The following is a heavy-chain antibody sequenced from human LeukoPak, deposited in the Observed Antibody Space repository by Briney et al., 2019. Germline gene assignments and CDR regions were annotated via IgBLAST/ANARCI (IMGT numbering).Heavy chain of an antibody. CDR2: ITGSGDNT. CDR1: GFTFSSYA. Sequence: GGSLRLSCAASGFTFSSYAMSWVRQALGKGLEWVSTITGSGDNTYYTDSVKGRFTFSRDNSKSTLYLQMNSLRAEDTAVYYCAKDPTPYVGASADWGQGTLVTVSS. CDR3: AKDPTPYVGASAD. D-gene: IGHD1-26*01. J-gene: IGHJ4*02. V-gene: IGHV3-23*01.